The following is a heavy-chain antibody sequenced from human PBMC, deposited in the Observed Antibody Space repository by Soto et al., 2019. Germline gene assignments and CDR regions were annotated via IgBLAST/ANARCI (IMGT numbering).Heavy chain of an antibody. CDR1: GGSISSGGYY. CDR3: ARDGEEMVRGVIR. V-gene: IGHV4-31*03. D-gene: IGHD3-10*01. J-gene: IGHJ4*02. Sequence: QVQLQESGPGLVKPSQTLSLTCTVSGGSISSGGYYWSWIRQHPGKGLEWIGYIYYSGSTYYNPSLKSRVTISVDTSKNQFSRKLSSVTAADTAVYYCARDGEEMVRGVIRWGQGTLVTVSS. CDR2: IYYSGST.